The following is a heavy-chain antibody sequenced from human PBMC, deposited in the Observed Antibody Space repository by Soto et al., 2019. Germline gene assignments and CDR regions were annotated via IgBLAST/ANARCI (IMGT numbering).Heavy chain of an antibody. CDR3: ARGIVGDHGY. CDR1: GGSISSYY. Sequence: SETLSLTCTVSGGSISSYYWSWIRQPPGKGLEWIGYIYYSGSTNYNPSLKSRVTISVDTSKNQFSLKLTSVTAADTAVYYCARGIVGDHGYWGRGTLVTVSS. D-gene: IGHD1-26*01. CDR2: IYYSGST. V-gene: IGHV4-59*01. J-gene: IGHJ4*02.